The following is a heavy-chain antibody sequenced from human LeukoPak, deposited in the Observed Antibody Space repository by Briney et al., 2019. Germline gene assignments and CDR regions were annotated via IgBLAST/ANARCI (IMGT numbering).Heavy chain of an antibody. CDR3: ARERRFSSSSSVFDY. CDR2: IVPNSGGT. Sequence: GASVKVSCKASRYTFTDYYIHWVRQAPGQGLEWMGWIVPNSGGTNYAQKFQGRVTLTRDTSISTAHMELSRLRSDDTAVYYCARERRFSSSSSVFDYWGQGTLVTVSS. CDR1: RYTFTDYY. J-gene: IGHJ4*02. D-gene: IGHD6-6*01. V-gene: IGHV1-2*02.